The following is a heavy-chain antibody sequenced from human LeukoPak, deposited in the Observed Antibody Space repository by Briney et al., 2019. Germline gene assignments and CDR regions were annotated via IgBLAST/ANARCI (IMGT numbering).Heavy chain of an antibody. CDR3: ARRRGGTGDLGY. V-gene: IGHV4-39*02. J-gene: IGHJ4*02. D-gene: IGHD2-15*01. Sequence: SETLSLTCTVSGGSISSSSFYWAWIRQPPGKGLEWIGNIYLGGTTYYNPSLTSRVTISIDPSKSHFSLQLRSVTAADTAVYYCARRRGGTGDLGYWGQGTLVTVSS. CDR1: GGSISSSSFY. CDR2: IYLGGTT.